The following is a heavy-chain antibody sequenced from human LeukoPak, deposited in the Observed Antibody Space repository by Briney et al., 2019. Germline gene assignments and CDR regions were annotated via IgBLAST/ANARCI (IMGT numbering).Heavy chain of an antibody. CDR1: GGSISSSSYY. CDR3: ARRLHGFPFDY. D-gene: IGHD5-24*01. V-gene: IGHV4-39*01. Sequence: SETLSLTCTVSGGSISSSSYYWGWIREPPGKGREWIGSIYYSGSTYYNPSLKSRVTISVDTSKNQFSLKLSSVTAADTAVYYCARRLHGFPFDYWGQGTLVTVSS. CDR2: IYYSGST. J-gene: IGHJ4*02.